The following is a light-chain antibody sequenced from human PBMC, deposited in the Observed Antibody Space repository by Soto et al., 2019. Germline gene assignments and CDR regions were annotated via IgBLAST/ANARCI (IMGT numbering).Light chain of an antibody. Sequence: EIVLTQSPGTLSLSPGERATLSCRASQSFSSNYLAWYQQKPGQAPRILIYGATTRATGIPDRFSDSESGTDFTLTISRLEPEDSAVYYCQQYSSVWTFGQGTKVDIK. CDR2: GAT. CDR1: QSFSSNY. V-gene: IGKV3-20*01. CDR3: QQYSSVWT. J-gene: IGKJ1*01.